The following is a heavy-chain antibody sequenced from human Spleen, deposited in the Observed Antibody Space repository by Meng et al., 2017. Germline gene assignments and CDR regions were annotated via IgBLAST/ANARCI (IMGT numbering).Heavy chain of an antibody. J-gene: IGHJ4*02. D-gene: IGHD2-21*01. Sequence: SETLSLTCTVSGGSIRSSSYYWGWIRQPPGTGLEWIGSIYYSGSTYYSGSPYYNPSLKSRVTISVDPSKNQSSLKLSSVTAAETAVYYCASLWWGTRGGNYFDYWGQGTLVTVSS. CDR2: IYYSGST. CDR3: ASLWWGTRGGNYFDY. CDR1: GGSIRSSSYY. V-gene: IGHV4-61*05.